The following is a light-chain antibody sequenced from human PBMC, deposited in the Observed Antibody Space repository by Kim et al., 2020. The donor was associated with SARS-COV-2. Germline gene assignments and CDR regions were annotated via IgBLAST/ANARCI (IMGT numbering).Light chain of an antibody. V-gene: IGKV3-15*01. CDR2: GAS. CDR1: QSVSSN. J-gene: IGKJ1*01. Sequence: VSPGERATLSCRAMQSVSSNLAWYQQKPGQAPRLLVYGASSRATGVPARFSGSASGTEFTLTISSLQSEDFAVYYCQQYNDWPQTFGQGTKVDIK. CDR3: QQYNDWPQT.